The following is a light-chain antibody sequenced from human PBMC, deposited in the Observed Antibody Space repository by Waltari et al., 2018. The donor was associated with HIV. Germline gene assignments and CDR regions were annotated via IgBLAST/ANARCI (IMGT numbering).Light chain of an antibody. CDR2: VAS. V-gene: IGKV1-39*01. CDR3: QQSYTTPRT. CDR1: QDIGSY. J-gene: IGKJ1*01. Sequence: DIQMTQSPSSLSASVGDRITISCRASQDIGSYLNWYRHRPGTAPQLLIYVASNLQTEVPSRFRASGSGTEFSLSIDGLQRDDFATYFCQQSYTTPRTFGLGTEVE.